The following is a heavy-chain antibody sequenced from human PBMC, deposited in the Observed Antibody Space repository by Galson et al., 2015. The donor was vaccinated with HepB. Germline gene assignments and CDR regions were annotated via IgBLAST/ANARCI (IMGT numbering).Heavy chain of an antibody. Sequence: SVKVSCKASGYTFTSYGISWVRQAPGQGLEWMGWISAYNGNTNYAQKLQGRVTMTTDTSTSTAYMELRSLRSDDTAVYYCARDSLLRDFDWLPRYYYGMDVWGQGTTVTVSS. D-gene: IGHD3-9*01. CDR1: GYTFTSYG. CDR3: ARDSLLRDFDWLPRYYYGMDV. V-gene: IGHV1-18*01. CDR2: ISAYNGNT. J-gene: IGHJ6*02.